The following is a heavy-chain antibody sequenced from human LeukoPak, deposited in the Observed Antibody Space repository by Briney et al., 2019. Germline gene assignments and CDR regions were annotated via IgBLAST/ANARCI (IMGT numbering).Heavy chain of an antibody. V-gene: IGHV3-7*01. J-gene: IGHJ4*02. Sequence: GGSLRLSCAASGFTFSSYWMSWVRQAPGKGREWVANLKQDGSEKYYVDSVKGRFTISRDNAKNSLYLQMNSLRAEDTAVYYCARVSNSYDYVWGSYRYTEDYWGQGTLVSVSS. D-gene: IGHD3-16*02. CDR1: GFTFSSYW. CDR3: ARVSNSYDYVWGSYRYTEDY. CDR2: LKQDGSEK.